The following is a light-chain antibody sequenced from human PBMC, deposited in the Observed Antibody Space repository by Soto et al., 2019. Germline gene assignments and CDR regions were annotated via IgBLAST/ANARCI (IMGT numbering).Light chain of an antibody. CDR2: EVS. V-gene: IGLV2-14*01. Sequence: HSVLTQPASVSGSPGQSITISCTGNSSDVGGYNYVSWYQQHPGKAPKLMIYEVSNRPSGVSNRFSGSKSGNTASLTISGLQAEDEADYYCSSYTGSIWVFGGGTKLTVL. CDR1: SSDVGGYNY. CDR3: SSYTGSIWV. J-gene: IGLJ3*02.